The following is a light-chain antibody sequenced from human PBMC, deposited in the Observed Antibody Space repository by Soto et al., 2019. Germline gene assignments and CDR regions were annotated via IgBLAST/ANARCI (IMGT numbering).Light chain of an antibody. CDR2: DVS. Sequence: QSALTQPASVSGSPGQSITISCTGTSSDVGGYNYVSWYQQHPGKAPKLIIHDVSNRPSGVSNRFSGSKSGNTASLTISGLQAEDEADYYCSSYTSSSTVVFGGGTKLTVL. V-gene: IGLV2-14*03. J-gene: IGLJ2*01. CDR1: SSDVGGYNY. CDR3: SSYTSSSTVV.